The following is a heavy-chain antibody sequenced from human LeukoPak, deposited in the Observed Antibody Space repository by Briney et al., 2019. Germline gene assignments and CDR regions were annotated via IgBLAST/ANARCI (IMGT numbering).Heavy chain of an antibody. CDR3: ATANRDGYNSLYFDY. J-gene: IGHJ4*02. V-gene: IGHV4-34*08. D-gene: IGHD5-12*01. Sequence: GSLRLSCAASGFTFSSYAMSWIRQPPGKGLEWIGEINHSGSTNYNPSLKSRVTISVDTSKNQFSLKLSSVTAADTAVYYCATANRDGYNSLYFDYWGQGTLVTVSS. CDR1: GFTFSSYA. CDR2: INHSGST.